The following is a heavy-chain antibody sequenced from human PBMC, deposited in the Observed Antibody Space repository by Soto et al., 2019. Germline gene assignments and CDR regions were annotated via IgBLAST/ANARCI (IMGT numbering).Heavy chain of an antibody. J-gene: IGHJ5*02. Sequence: TLSLTCTVSGDSISNCYSTLHQQPPGKGLEWIGYIYYSGSTNYNPSLKSRVTISVDTSKNQLSLKLSSVTAADTAVYYCAKLTWADYGGIFDPWGQGTLVTVS. CDR3: AKLTWADYGGIFDP. CDR1: GDSISNCY. CDR2: IYYSGST. V-gene: IGHV4-59*01. D-gene: IGHD4-17*01.